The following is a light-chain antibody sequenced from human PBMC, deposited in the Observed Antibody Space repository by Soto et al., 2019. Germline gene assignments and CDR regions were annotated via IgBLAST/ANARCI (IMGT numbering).Light chain of an antibody. CDR2: SAS. Sequence: DIQMTQSPSFVSASVGDRVTITCRASQDISTWLAWYQQKPGRAPNLLFYSASSLQSGVPSRFSGSGSGTDFTLTISSLHPEDFATYYCQQANSFPYTFGQGTKLEIK. V-gene: IGKV1-12*01. CDR1: QDISTW. J-gene: IGKJ2*01. CDR3: QQANSFPYT.